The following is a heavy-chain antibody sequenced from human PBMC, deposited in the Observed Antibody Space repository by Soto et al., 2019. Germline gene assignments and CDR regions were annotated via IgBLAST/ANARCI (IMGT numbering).Heavy chain of an antibody. J-gene: IGHJ4*02. CDR3: ARDPGSSGFDY. CDR1: GFTFSSYD. D-gene: IGHD6-13*01. CDR2: IGTAGDT. Sequence: GGSLRLSCAASGFTFSSYDMHWVRQATGKGLEWVSAIGTAGDTYYPGSVKGRFTISRENAKNSLYLQMNSLRAEDTAVYYCARDPGSSGFDYWGQGTLVTVSS. V-gene: IGHV3-13*01.